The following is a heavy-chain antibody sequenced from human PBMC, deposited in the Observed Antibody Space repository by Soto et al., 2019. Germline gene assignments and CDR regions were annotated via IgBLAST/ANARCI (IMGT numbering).Heavy chain of an antibody. CDR1: GFTFSSYG. Sequence: QVQLVESGGGVVQPGRSLRLSCAASGFTFSSYGMHWVRQAPGKGLEWVAVIWYDGSNKYYADSVKGRFTISRDNSKNPLYLQMNSLGAEDTAVYYCARAAYSGYDCNDYWGQGTLVTVSS. V-gene: IGHV3-33*01. J-gene: IGHJ4*02. CDR3: ARAAYSGYDCNDY. CDR2: IWYDGSNK. D-gene: IGHD5-12*01.